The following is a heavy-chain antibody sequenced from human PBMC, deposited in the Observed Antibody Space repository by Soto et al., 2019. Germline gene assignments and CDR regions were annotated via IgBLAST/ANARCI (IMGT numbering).Heavy chain of an antibody. V-gene: IGHV1-69*13. D-gene: IGHD3-9*01. Sequence: SVKVSCKASGGTFSSYAISWVRQAPGQGLEWMGGIIPIFGTANYAQKFQGRVTITADESTSTAYMELSSLRSEDTAVYYCARGLVPYYGILTGYYILDYWGQGTLVTVSS. CDR2: IIPIFGTA. CDR3: ARGLVPYYGILTGYYILDY. J-gene: IGHJ4*02. CDR1: GGTFSSYA.